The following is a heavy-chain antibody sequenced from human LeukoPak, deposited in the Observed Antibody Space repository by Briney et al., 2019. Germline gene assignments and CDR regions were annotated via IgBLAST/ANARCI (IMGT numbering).Heavy chain of an antibody. CDR3: AKDREYSSGWAWGFW. D-gene: IGHD6-19*01. Sequence: GGSLRLSCAASGFTFSSYAMSWVRQAPGKGLEWVSAISGSGGSTYYADSVKGRFTISRDNSKNTLYLQMNSLRAEDTAVYYCAKDREYSSGWAWGFWWGQGTLVTVSS. CDR1: GFTFSSYA. J-gene: IGHJ4*02. CDR2: ISGSGGST. V-gene: IGHV3-23*01.